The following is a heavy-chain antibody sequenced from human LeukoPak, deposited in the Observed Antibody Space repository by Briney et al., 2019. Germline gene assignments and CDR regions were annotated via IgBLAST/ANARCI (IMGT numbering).Heavy chain of an antibody. J-gene: IGHJ5*02. V-gene: IGHV3-74*01. CDR1: GFTFSSYW. CDR3: ARAAGIRSGSLYWFDP. D-gene: IGHD3-10*01. Sequence: PRGSLRLSCAASGFTFSSYWMHWVRQAPGKGLVWVSRINSDGSSTSYADSVKGRFTISRDNAKNTLYLQMNSLRAEDTAVYYCARAAGIRSGSLYWFDPWGQGTLVTVSS. CDR2: INSDGSST.